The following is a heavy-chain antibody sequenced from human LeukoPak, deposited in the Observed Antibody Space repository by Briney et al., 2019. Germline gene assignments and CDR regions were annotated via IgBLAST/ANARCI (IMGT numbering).Heavy chain of an antibody. V-gene: IGHV4-4*02. CDR1: GGTISNTNW. J-gene: IGHJ4*02. CDR2: ISLTGLT. CDR3: SRENGAFSPFGY. D-gene: IGHD2-8*01. Sequence: SGTLSLTCGVSGGTISNTNWWSWVRQPPGQGLEWIGEISLTGLTHYNPSLESRVTVSLDKSKNHLSLNLTSVTAADTAVYYCSRENGAFSPFGYWGQGTLVTVLS.